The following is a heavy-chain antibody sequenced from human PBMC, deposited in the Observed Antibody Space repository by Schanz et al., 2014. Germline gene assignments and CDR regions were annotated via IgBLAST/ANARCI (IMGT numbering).Heavy chain of an antibody. CDR1: GYTFNNHG. CDR3: ARETTIITGGAFDV. CDR2: INPSGGST. V-gene: IGHV1-46*02. Sequence: QVQLVQSGGEVKKPGASATVSCKASGYTFNNHGISWVRQAPGQGLEWMGIINPSGGSTSYAQKFQGRVTMTRDTSTSTVYMELSSLRSEDTAVYYCARETTIITGGAFDVWGQGTMVTVSS. J-gene: IGHJ3*01. D-gene: IGHD3-9*01.